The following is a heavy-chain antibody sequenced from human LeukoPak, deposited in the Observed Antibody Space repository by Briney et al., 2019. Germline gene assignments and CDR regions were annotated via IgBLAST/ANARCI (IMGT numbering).Heavy chain of an antibody. J-gene: IGHJ3*02. CDR3: ARDLVVVAAVIRAFDI. CDR2: ISAYNANT. CDR1: GYTFTSYG. D-gene: IGHD2-15*01. V-gene: IGHV1-18*01. Sequence: ASVKVSCKASGYTFTSYGISWVRQAPGQGLEWMGWISAYNANTNYAQKLQGRVTMTTDTSTSTAYMELRSLRSDDTAVYYCARDLVVVAAVIRAFDIWGQGTMVTVSS.